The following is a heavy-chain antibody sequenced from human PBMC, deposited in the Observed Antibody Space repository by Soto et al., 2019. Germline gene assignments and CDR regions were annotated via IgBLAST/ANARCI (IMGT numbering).Heavy chain of an antibody. V-gene: IGHV4-31*03. CDR2: IYYSGST. CDR3: ARESVLLIDWFDP. Sequence: SETLSLTCTVSGGSISSGGYYWSWIRQHPGKGLEWIGYIYYSGSTYYNPSLKSRVTISVDTSKNQFSLKLSSVTAADTAVYYCARESVLLIDWFDPWGQGTLVTDSS. D-gene: IGHD2-15*01. J-gene: IGHJ5*02. CDR1: GGSISSGGYY.